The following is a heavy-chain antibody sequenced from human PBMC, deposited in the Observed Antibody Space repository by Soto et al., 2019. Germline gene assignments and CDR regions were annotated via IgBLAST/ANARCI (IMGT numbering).Heavy chain of an antibody. J-gene: IGHJ3*02. D-gene: IGHD3-10*01. Sequence: QVQLVQSGAEVKKPGASVKVSCKASGYTFISYGISWVRQAPGQGLEWIGWISAYNGNTHYAQKVQGRVTMTTDASTSTAYMELKSLRSDDTAVYSCARDFVPGRVARGVSAFDIWGQGTMVTVSS. CDR3: ARDFVPGRVARGVSAFDI. V-gene: IGHV1-18*04. CDR1: GYTFISYG. CDR2: ISAYNGNT.